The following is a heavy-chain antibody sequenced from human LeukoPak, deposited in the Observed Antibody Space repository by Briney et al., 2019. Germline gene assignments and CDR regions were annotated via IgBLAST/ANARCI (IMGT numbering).Heavy chain of an antibody. CDR1: GFTFSTYA. Sequence: GRSLRLSCSASGFTFSTYAIHWVRQAPGKGLEWVAVISYDGSNKYYADSVKGRFTISRDNSKNTLYLQMNSLRAEDTAIYYCAKASDIVVVPAAMEDYWGQGTLVTVSS. J-gene: IGHJ4*02. V-gene: IGHV3-30-3*01. CDR2: ISYDGSNK. CDR3: AKASDIVVVPAAMEDY. D-gene: IGHD2-2*01.